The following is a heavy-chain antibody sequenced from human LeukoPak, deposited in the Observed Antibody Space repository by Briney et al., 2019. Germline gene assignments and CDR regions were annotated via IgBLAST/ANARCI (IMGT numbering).Heavy chain of an antibody. CDR1: GFTVSSNY. CDR2: IYSGGST. Sequence: PGGSLRLSCAASGFTVSSNYMSWVRQAPGKGLEWVSVIYSGGSTYYADSVKGRFTISRDNSRNTLYLQMNSLRAEDTAVYYCTLTSYYYGMDVWGQGTTVTVSS. J-gene: IGHJ6*02. CDR3: TLTSYYYGMDV. D-gene: IGHD1-14*01. V-gene: IGHV3-66*01.